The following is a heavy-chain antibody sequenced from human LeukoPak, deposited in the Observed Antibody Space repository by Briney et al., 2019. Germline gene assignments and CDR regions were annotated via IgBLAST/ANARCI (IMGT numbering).Heavy chain of an antibody. CDR1: GFTFSDYY. V-gene: IGHV3-11*01. CDR2: ISSSGSTI. J-gene: IGHJ4*02. D-gene: IGHD6-6*01. Sequence: GGSLRLSCAASGFTFSDYYMSWLRQAPGKGLEWVSYISSSGSTIYYADSVKGRFTISRDNAKNSLYLQMNSLRAEDTAVYYCARDRSIAARFHYFDYWGQGTLVTVSS. CDR3: ARDRSIAARFHYFDY.